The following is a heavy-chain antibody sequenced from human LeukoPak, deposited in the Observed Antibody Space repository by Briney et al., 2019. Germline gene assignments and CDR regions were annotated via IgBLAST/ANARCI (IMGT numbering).Heavy chain of an antibody. J-gene: IGHJ3*01. CDR2: IYPDDSDT. Sequence: GESLKISCKCSGYRFNAYWIAWVRQMPGKGLEWMGIIYPDDSDTRDSPSFQGQVTISADKSVRTAYLQWSSLKASDTAMYYCARPNITSYYDSRGYDAFDVWGEGTMVTVSS. D-gene: IGHD3-22*01. CDR1: GYRFNAYW. CDR3: ARPNITSYYDSRGYDAFDV. V-gene: IGHV5-51*01.